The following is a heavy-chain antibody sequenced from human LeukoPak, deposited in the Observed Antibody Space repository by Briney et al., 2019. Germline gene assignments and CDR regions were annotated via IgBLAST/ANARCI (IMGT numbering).Heavy chain of an antibody. D-gene: IGHD3-22*01. Sequence: SVKVSCKASGYTFTSYYMHWVRQAPGQGLEWMGGIIPIFGTANYAQKFQGRVTITADKSTSTAYMELSSLRSEDTAVYYCARGSGYPNYYFDYWGQGTLVTVSS. CDR3: ARGSGYPNYYFDY. CDR2: IIPIFGTA. CDR1: GYTFTSYY. V-gene: IGHV1-69*06. J-gene: IGHJ4*02.